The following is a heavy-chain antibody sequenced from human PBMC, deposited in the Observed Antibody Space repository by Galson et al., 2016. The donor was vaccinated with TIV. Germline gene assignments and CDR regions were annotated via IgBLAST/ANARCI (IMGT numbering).Heavy chain of an antibody. CDR3: VSGMGSGRPRNFDY. D-gene: IGHD3-10*01. CDR1: GYTFSKYY. CDR2: INPSDGTT. J-gene: IGHJ4*02. Sequence: SVKVSCKASGYTFSKYYMHWVRQAPGQGLEWMGIINPSDGTTVYAQSFQGRVTMTRDTSTSTVYLELSSLTSEDPAGYYCVSGMGSGRPRNFDYWGQGTLVTVST. V-gene: IGHV1-46*03.